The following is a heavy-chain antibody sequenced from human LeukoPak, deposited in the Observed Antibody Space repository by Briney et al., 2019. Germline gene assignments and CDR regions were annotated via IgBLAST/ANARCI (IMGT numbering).Heavy chain of an antibody. V-gene: IGHV5-51*01. Sequence: GESLKISCVGSRYSFTNYWIDWVRQMPGKGLERMGIIYPGDSHTRYSPSFQGQVTISADKSISTAYLQWSSLKASDTAMYYCARHSLDRAYGSGSYYNDYWGQGTLVTVSS. J-gene: IGHJ4*02. D-gene: IGHD3-10*01. CDR2: IYPGDSHT. CDR1: RYSFTNYW. CDR3: ARHSLDRAYGSGSYYNDY.